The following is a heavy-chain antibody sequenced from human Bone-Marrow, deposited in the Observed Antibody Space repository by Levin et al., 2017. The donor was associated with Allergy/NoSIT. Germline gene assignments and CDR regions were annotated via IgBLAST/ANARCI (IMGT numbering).Heavy chain of an antibody. D-gene: IGHD2-2*02. Sequence: ASVKVSCKASGYTFTSYAMNWVRQAPGQGLEWMGWINTNTGNPTYAQGFTGRFVFSLDTSVSTAYLQICSLKAEDTAVYYCARGKYCSSTSCYKTVTTKKYYYYYMDVWGKGTTVTVSS. V-gene: IGHV7-4-1*01. CDR1: GYTFTSYA. CDR2: INTNTGNP. J-gene: IGHJ6*03. CDR3: ARGKYCSSTSCYKTVTTKKYYYYYMDV.